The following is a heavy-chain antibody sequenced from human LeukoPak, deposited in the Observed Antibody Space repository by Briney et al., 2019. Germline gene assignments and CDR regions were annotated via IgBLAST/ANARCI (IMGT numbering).Heavy chain of an antibody. D-gene: IGHD6-19*01. V-gene: IGHV1-69*13. Sequence: SVKVSCKASGGTFSSYAISWVRQAPGQGLEWMGGIIPIFGTANYAQKFQGRVTITADESTSTAYMELSSLRSEDTAVYYCARTRGSSGWFDYWGQGTLVTVSS. CDR3: ARTRGSSGWFDY. CDR2: IIPIFGTA. CDR1: GGTFSSYA. J-gene: IGHJ4*02.